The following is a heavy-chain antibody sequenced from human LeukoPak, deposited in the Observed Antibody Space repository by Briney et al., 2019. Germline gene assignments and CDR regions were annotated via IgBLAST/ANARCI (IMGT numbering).Heavy chain of an antibody. CDR2: IYYSGST. CDR1: GGSISSSSYY. J-gene: IGHJ3*02. V-gene: IGHV4-39*01. CDR3: ARHSKKEIVGATTRAFDI. Sequence: SETLSLTCTVSGGSISSSSYYWGRIRQPPGKGLEWIGSIYYSGSTYYNPSLKSRVTISVDTSKNQFSLKLSSVTAADTAVYYCARHSKKEIVGATTRAFDIWGQGTMVTVSS. D-gene: IGHD1-26*01.